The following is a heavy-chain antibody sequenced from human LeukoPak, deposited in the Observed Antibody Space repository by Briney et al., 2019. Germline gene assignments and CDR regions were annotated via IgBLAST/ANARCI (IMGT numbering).Heavy chain of an antibody. CDR1: GFPFRTQW. CDR3: ARGGSSSSWFWVD. V-gene: IGHV3-7*01. D-gene: IGHD6-13*01. J-gene: IGHJ4*02. Sequence: GESLKISCASSGFPFRTQWMTWVRQAPGKGVEWVANIKQDGSEKYYVDSVKGRFTISKDNAKNSLYLQMNSLRLEDPAVYYGARGGSSSSWFWVDWGQGTLVTVSS. CDR2: IKQDGSEK.